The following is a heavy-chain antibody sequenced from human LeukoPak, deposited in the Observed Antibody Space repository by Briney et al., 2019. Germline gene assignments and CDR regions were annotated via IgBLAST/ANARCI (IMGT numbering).Heavy chain of an antibody. CDR1: GVTFSSYN. J-gene: IGHJ4*02. CDR3: ARLYYYGSGSSDY. V-gene: IGHV3-48*02. D-gene: IGHD3-10*01. Sequence: GGSLRLSCAASGVTFSSYNMNWVRQAPGKGLEWVSFISSSSSNIYYADSVKGRFTISRDNAKNSLYLQMNSLRDEDTAVYYCARLYYYGSGSSDYWGQGTLVTVSS. CDR2: ISSSSSNI.